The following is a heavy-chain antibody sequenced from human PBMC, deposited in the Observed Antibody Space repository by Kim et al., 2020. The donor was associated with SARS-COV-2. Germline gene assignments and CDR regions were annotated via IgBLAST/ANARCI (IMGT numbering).Heavy chain of an antibody. Sequence: SVKVSCKASGGTFSSYAISWVRQAPGQGLEWMGGIIPIFGTANYAQKFQGRVTITADESTSTAYMELSSLRSEDTAVYYCARESERYDSSGGDAFDIWGQGTMVTVSS. D-gene: IGHD3-22*01. CDR3: ARESERYDSSGGDAFDI. V-gene: IGHV1-69*13. J-gene: IGHJ3*02. CDR1: GGTFSSYA. CDR2: IIPIFGTA.